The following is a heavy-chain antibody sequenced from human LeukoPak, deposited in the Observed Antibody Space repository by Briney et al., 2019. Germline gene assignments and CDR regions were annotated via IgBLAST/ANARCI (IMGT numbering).Heavy chain of an antibody. J-gene: IGHJ4*02. Sequence: GGSLRLSCAASGFTFSDYSMNWVRQAPGKGLEWVSYITGSGSTIYYADSVKGRFTISRDNSKNTLYLQMNSLRAEDTAVYYCAKDISMIVVVDLDYWGQGTLVTVSS. D-gene: IGHD3-22*01. CDR3: AKDISMIVVVDLDY. CDR2: ITGSGSTI. CDR1: GFTFSDYS. V-gene: IGHV3-48*01.